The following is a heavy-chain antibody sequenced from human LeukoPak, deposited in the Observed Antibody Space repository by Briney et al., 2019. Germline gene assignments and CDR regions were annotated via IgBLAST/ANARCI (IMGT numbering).Heavy chain of an antibody. CDR3: ARGRTYYDFWSGPSTRDAFDI. D-gene: IGHD3-3*01. V-gene: IGHV3-48*01. J-gene: IGHJ3*02. CDR2: ISSSSSTI. Sequence: HPGGSLRLSCAASGFTFSSYSMNWVRQAPGKGLEWVSYISSSSSTIYYADSVKGRFTISRENAKNSLYLQMNSLRAEDTAVYYCARGRTYYDFWSGPSTRDAFDIWGQGTMVTVSS. CDR1: GFTFSSYS.